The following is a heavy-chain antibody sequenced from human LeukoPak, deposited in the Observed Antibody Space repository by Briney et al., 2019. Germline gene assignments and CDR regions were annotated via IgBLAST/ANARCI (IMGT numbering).Heavy chain of an antibody. Sequence: SETLSLTCTVSGGSISSYYWSWIRQPPGKGLEWIGYIYYSGSTNYNPSLKSRVTISVDTSKNQFSLKLRSVTAADTAVYYCARDPRSTTYYYDSSGYYYDYWGQGTLVTVSS. D-gene: IGHD3-22*01. J-gene: IGHJ4*02. CDR2: IYYSGST. V-gene: IGHV4-59*12. CDR1: GGSISSYY. CDR3: ARDPRSTTYYYDSSGYYYDY.